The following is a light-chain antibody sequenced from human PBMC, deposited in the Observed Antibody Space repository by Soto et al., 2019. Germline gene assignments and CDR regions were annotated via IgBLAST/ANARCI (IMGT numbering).Light chain of an antibody. CDR2: VVT. Sequence: SALTQPASVSGSPGQSITISCTGTSSDVGGYNYVCWYKQHPGKAPQLMIYVVTNRPSGVSDRFSGSKSGNTASLTISGLQAEDEADYYCSSYTSSSTLYVFGTGTKVTVL. J-gene: IGLJ1*01. V-gene: IGLV2-14*01. CDR3: SSYTSSSTLYV. CDR1: SSDVGGYNY.